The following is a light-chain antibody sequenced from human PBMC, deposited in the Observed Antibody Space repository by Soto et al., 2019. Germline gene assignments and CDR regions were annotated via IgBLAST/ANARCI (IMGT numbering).Light chain of an antibody. Sequence: QSALTQPASVSGSPGQSITISCTGTSNDVGGYNYVSWYQQHPDEAPKLIIYDVSDRPSGVSNRFSGSKSADTASLTISGLQAEDEADYYCSSYTSTSSVIFGGGTKVTVL. CDR3: SSYTSTSSVI. CDR1: SNDVGGYNY. J-gene: IGLJ2*01. CDR2: DVS. V-gene: IGLV2-14*03.